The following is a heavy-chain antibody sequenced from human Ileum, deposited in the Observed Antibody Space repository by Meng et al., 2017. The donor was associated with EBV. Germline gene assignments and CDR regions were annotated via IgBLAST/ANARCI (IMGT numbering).Heavy chain of an antibody. V-gene: IGHV4-4*02. J-gene: IGHJ5*02. CDR3: ATLDSSGYYFGGWFDP. CDR1: AVSNISSKW. Sequence: VQRRGSRLMLWRPLGNVPLPSSGSAVSNISSKWWSAGLQPRGTGLEWIEEIYHHGTNNHNPSLKSRVTIAVDTSKNKFFLNLPSLTAADTAVYYCATLDSSGYYFGGWFDPWGQGILVTVSS. CDR2: IYHHGTN. D-gene: IGHD3-22*01.